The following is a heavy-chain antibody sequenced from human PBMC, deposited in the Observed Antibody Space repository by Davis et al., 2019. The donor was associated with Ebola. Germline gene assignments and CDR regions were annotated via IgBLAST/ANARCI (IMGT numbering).Heavy chain of an antibody. CDR3: ARDPNSYSSGWEGQDAFDI. J-gene: IGHJ3*02. V-gene: IGHV1-18*01. Sequence: AASVKVSCKASGYTFSNYGISWVRQAPGLGLEWMGRISAYDGSTNYAQKLQGRVTVTTDTSATTAYMEVRGLTSDDTAVYFCARDPNSYSSGWEGQDAFDIWGQGTMVTVSS. D-gene: IGHD6-19*01. CDR1: GYTFSNYG. CDR2: ISAYDGST.